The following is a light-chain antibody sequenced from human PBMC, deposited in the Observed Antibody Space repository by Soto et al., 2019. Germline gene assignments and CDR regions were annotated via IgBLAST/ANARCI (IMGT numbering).Light chain of an antibody. V-gene: IGKV1-33*01. CDR2: DAS. J-gene: IGKJ4*01. Sequence: DIQMTQSPSSLSASVGDRVTITCRASQDMKNYLNWYQHKPGKAPKLLIYDASFLETGVPSRFSGSGSGTDFTFTISSLQPEDIATYYCQQSDYVPFFVGGTKVEIK. CDR1: QDMKNY. CDR3: QQSDYVPF.